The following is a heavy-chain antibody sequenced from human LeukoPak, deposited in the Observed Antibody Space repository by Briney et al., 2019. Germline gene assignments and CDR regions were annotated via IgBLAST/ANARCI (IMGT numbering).Heavy chain of an antibody. D-gene: IGHD4-17*01. CDR2: IYPGDSDT. Sequence: GESLKISCKGSGYSFTSYWIGWVRQMPGKGLEWMGIIYPGDSDTRYSPSFQGQVTISADKSISTAYLQWSSLKASDTAMCYCARRLNSDDYGDYGVDYWGQGTLVTVSS. V-gene: IGHV5-51*01. CDR1: GYSFTSYW. CDR3: ARRLNSDDYGDYGVDY. J-gene: IGHJ4*02.